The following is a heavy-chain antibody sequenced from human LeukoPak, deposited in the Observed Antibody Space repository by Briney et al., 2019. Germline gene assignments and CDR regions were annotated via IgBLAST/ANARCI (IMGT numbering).Heavy chain of an antibody. V-gene: IGHV3-48*01. CDR1: GFNFIDYS. D-gene: IGHD5-12*01. CDR3: ARDHRYAFDN. CDR2: IGISSGNT. J-gene: IGHJ4*01. Sequence: GGSPRLSCAASGFNFIDYSMNWVRQAPGKGLEWISYIGISSGNTKYADSVKGRFTISRDKARNPLYLQMNSLRVEDTAMYYCARDHRYAFDNWGHGTLVTVSS.